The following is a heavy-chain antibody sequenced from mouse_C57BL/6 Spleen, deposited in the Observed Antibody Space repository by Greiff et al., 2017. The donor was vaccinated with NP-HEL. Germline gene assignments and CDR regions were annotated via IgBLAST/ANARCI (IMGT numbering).Heavy chain of an antibody. J-gene: IGHJ1*03. CDR2: IHPNSGST. Sequence: QVQLQQPGAELVKPGASVKLSCKASGYTFTSYWMHWVKQRPGQGLEWIGMIHPNSGSTNYNEKFKSKATLTVDKSSSTAYMQLSSLTSEDSAVYYCARDYSNEYFDVWGTGTTVTVSS. V-gene: IGHV1-64*01. CDR3: ARDYSNEYFDV. CDR1: GYTFTSYW. D-gene: IGHD2-5*01.